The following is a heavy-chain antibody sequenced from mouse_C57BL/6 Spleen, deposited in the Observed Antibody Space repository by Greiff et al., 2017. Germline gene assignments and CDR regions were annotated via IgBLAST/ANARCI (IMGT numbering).Heavy chain of an antibody. D-gene: IGHD4-1*01. J-gene: IGHJ4*01. Sequence: DVMLVESGGGLVQPGGSLKLSCAASGFTFSDYGMAWVRQAPRKGPEWVAFLSNLAYSIYYADTVTGRFTISRENAKNTLYLEMSSLRSEDTAMYYCARTSNWDRNYAMDYWGQGTSVTVSS. CDR1: GFTFSDYG. CDR3: ARTSNWDRNYAMDY. CDR2: LSNLAYSI. V-gene: IGHV5-15*01.